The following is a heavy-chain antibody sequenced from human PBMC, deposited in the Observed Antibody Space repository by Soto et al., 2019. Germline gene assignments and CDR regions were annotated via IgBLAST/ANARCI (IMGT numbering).Heavy chain of an antibody. CDR2: IYPGDSDT. Sequence: GESLKISCKGSGYSFTSYWIGWVRQMPGKGLEWMGIIYPGDSDTRYSPPFQGQVTISADKSISTAYLQWSSLKASDTAMYYCARDRTYYDFWSDPLNFDYWGQGTLVTVSS. CDR3: ARDRTYYDFWSDPLNFDY. D-gene: IGHD3-3*01. V-gene: IGHV5-51*01. CDR1: GYSFTSYW. J-gene: IGHJ4*02.